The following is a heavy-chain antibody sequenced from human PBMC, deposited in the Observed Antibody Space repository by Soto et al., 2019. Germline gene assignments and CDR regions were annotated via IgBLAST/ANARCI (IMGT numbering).Heavy chain of an antibody. J-gene: IGHJ4*02. D-gene: IGHD4-17*01. CDR1: GFTFSNYA. V-gene: IGHV3-30*18. CDR3: ANSWTTLTTGFDF. CDR2: ISSDGSEK. Sequence: GGSLRLSCVASGFTFSNYAMHWIRQAPGKGLGWVAVISSDGSEKYYLDSVRDRFTISRDNSKNTLYLQMNNLRPEDTAMYYCANSWTTLTTGFDFWGQGALVTVSS.